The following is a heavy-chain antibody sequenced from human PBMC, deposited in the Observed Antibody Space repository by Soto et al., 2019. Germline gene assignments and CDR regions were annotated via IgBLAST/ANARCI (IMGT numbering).Heavy chain of an antibody. J-gene: IGHJ4*02. CDR1: GYSFTSYW. D-gene: IGHD6-13*01. Sequence: GESLKISCKGSGYSFTSYWIGWVRQMPGKGLERMGIIYPGDSDTRYSPSFQGQVTISADKSISTAYLQWSSLKASDTAMYYCARLGGSSSWYLSYYFDYWGQGILVTVSS. CDR2: IYPGDSDT. CDR3: ARLGGSSSWYLSYYFDY. V-gene: IGHV5-51*01.